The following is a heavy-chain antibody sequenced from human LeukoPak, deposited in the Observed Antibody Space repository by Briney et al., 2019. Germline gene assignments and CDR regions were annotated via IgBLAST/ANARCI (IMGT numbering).Heavy chain of an antibody. D-gene: IGHD4/OR15-4a*01. Sequence: PGGSLRLSCAASGFTFSSYSMSWIRQAPGKGLEWVSAISGNGENTYYADSMKGRFTISRDNSKNILYLQMSSLRAEDTAIYYCTKISPYGGRDSWGQGTLVTVSS. CDR2: ISGNGENT. V-gene: IGHV3-23*01. J-gene: IGHJ4*02. CDR1: GFTFSSYS. CDR3: TKISPYGGRDS.